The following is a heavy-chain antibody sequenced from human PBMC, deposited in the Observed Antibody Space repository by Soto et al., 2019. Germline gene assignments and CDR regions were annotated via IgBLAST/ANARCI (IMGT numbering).Heavy chain of an antibody. Sequence: GSLRLSCAASGFTFSGSAMHWVRQASGKGLEWVGRIRSKANSYATAYAASVKGRFTISRDDSKNTAYLQMNSLKTEDTAVYYCTRLGEYSSSWYYGMDVWGQGTTVTVSS. J-gene: IGHJ6*02. CDR1: GFTFSGSA. V-gene: IGHV3-73*01. D-gene: IGHD6-6*01. CDR3: TRLGEYSSSWYYGMDV. CDR2: IRSKANSYAT.